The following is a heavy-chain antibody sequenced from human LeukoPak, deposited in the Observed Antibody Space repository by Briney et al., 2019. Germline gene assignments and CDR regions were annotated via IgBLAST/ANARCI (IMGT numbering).Heavy chain of an antibody. J-gene: IGHJ2*01. Sequence: SETLSLTCTVSGGSINNYYWSWIRQPPGKGLEWIGYIYYSGSTNYNPSLKSRVTISVDTSKNQFSLKVSSVTAADTAVYYCARAAPVVPAAIIWYFDLWGRGTLVTVSS. D-gene: IGHD2-2*01. V-gene: IGHV4-59*08. CDR1: GGSINNYY. CDR3: ARAAPVVPAAIIWYFDL. CDR2: IYYSGST.